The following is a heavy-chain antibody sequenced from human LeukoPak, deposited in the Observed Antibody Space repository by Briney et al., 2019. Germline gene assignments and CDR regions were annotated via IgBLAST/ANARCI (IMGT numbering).Heavy chain of an antibody. Sequence: GGSLRLSCAAAGFTFSSYAVSWVRQAPGKGLEWVSTISGSGGSTYYADSVKGRLTISRDNSKNTLYLQMNSLRAEDTAVYYCAKVGEAGPGSYYKGDFDYWGQGTLVTVSS. CDR1: GFTFSSYA. V-gene: IGHV3-23*01. J-gene: IGHJ4*02. CDR2: ISGSGGST. CDR3: AKVGEAGPGSYYKGDFDY. D-gene: IGHD3-10*01.